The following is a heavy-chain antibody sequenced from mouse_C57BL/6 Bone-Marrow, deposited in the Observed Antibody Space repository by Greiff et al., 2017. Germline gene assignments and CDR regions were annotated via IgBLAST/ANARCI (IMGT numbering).Heavy chain of an antibody. CDR2: IHPNSGST. V-gene: IGHV1-64*01. D-gene: IGHD1-1*01. CDR3: ASSITTVVAYYAIDY. J-gene: IGHJ4*01. CDR1: GYTFTSYW. Sequence: QVQLQQPGAELVKPGASVKLSCKASGYTFTSYWMHWVKQRPGQGLEWIGMIHPNSGSTNYNEKFKSKATLTVDKSSSTAYMQLSSLASADSAVYYCASSITTVVAYYAIDYWGQGTSVTVSS.